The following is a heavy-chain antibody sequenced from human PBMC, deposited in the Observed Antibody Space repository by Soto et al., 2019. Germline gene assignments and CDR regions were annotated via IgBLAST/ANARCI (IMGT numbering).Heavy chain of an antibody. Sequence: GESLKISCKGSGNSFTKYWIGWVRQMPGKGLEWMGIIYPGDSDTRYSPSFKGQVTISAAKSISTAYLQWSSLKVSDSAMYYCARHLLGYYVAGNYSGDDYWGQGTLVTVSS. CDR2: IYPGDSDT. J-gene: IGHJ4*02. CDR3: ARHLLGYYVAGNYSGDDY. V-gene: IGHV5-51*01. D-gene: IGHD3-10*01. CDR1: GNSFTKYW.